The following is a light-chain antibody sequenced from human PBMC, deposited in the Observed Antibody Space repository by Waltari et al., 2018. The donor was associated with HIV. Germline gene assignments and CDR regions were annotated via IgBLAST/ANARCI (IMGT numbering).Light chain of an antibody. CDR3: QSADSSGTPWV. CDR2: KDS. J-gene: IGLJ3*02. Sequence: SYELTQPPSVSVSPGQTARITCSGDALPKQYAYWYQQKPGQAPLLVIYKDSERPSGIPERFFGSSSGTTVTLTISGVQAEDEADYYCQSADSSGTPWVFGGGTKLTVL. CDR1: ALPKQY. V-gene: IGLV3-25*03.